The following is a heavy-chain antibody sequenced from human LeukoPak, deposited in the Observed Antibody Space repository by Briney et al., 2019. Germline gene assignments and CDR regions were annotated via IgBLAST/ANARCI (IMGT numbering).Heavy chain of an antibody. J-gene: IGHJ4*02. Sequence: ASVKVSCKASGYTFTGYYMHWVRQAPGQGLEWMGWINPNSGGTNYAQKFQGRVTMTRDTSISTAYMERSRLRSDDTAVFYCARAGSSSRWVNDYWGQGTLVTVSS. CDR2: INPNSGGT. CDR1: GYTFTGYY. CDR3: ARAGSSSRWVNDY. V-gene: IGHV1-2*02. D-gene: IGHD6-13*01.